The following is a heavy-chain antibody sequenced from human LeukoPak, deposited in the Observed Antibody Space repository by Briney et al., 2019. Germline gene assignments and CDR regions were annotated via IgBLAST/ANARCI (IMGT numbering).Heavy chain of an antibody. Sequence: SETLSLTCTVSGGSISSFYWSWIRQPPGKGLEWIGYIYYSGSTSYNPSLKSRVTISVDTSKNQFSLKLNSVTAADTAVYYCARQGPLTTAVTTRTNPFDYWGQGTLVTVSS. CDR3: ARQGPLTTAVTTRTNPFDY. J-gene: IGHJ4*02. D-gene: IGHD4-11*01. CDR2: IYYSGST. V-gene: IGHV4-59*08. CDR1: GGSISSFY.